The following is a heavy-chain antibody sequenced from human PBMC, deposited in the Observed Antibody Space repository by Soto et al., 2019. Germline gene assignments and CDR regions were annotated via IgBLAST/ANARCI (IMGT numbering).Heavy chain of an antibody. D-gene: IGHD4-17*01. CDR2: ISAYNGNT. J-gene: IGHJ6*02. V-gene: IGHV1-18*01. CDR3: ARYYGDYWRVNYYYYGMDV. Sequence: QVQLVQSGADVKKPGASVKVSCKASGYTFTSYGISWVRQAPGQGLEWMGWISAYNGNTNYAQKLQGRVTMTTDTSTSTAYMELRSLRSDDTAVYYCARYYGDYWRVNYYYYGMDVWGQGTTVTVSS. CDR1: GYTFTSYG.